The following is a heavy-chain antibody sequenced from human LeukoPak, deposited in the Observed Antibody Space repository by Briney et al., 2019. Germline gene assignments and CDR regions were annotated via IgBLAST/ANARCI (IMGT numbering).Heavy chain of an antibody. V-gene: IGHV3-7*03. CDR3: AKDGYSSGWYWFDP. CDR2: IKQDGSEK. Sequence: QPGGSLRLSCAASGFTFSSYWMSWVRQAPGKGLEWVANIKQDGSEKYYVDSVKGRFTISRDNAKNSLYLQMNSLRAEDTAVYYCAKDGYSSGWYWFDPWGQGTLVTVSS. CDR1: GFTFSSYW. J-gene: IGHJ5*02. D-gene: IGHD6-19*01.